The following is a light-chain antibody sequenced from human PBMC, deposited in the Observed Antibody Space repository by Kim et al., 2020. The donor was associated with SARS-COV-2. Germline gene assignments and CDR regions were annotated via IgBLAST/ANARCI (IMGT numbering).Light chain of an antibody. Sequence: DIQMTQSPSSLSASLGDRVTITCRASQGISTNVAWFQQKAGEAPKSLIYGASTLQGGVPSRFSGGGSGRDFTLTISSLHPEDFAIYFCQQYNSHPITFGQGTRLEIK. CDR1: QGISTN. CDR3: QQYNSHPIT. CDR2: GAS. V-gene: IGKV1-16*01. J-gene: IGKJ5*01.